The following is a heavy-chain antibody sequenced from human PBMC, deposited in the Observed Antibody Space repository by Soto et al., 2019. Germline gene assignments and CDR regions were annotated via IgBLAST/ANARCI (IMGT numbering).Heavy chain of an antibody. D-gene: IGHD3-10*01. CDR3: ARPYGSGSYYSSWYFDL. CDR1: GFTFSSYG. J-gene: IGHJ2*01. CDR2: IWYDGSNK. V-gene: IGHV3-33*01. Sequence: QVQLVESGGGVVQPGRSLRLSCAASGFTFSSYGMHWVRQAPGKGLEWVAVIWYDGSNKYYADSVKGRFTISRDNSKKTLYLQMNSLRAEDTAVYYCARPYGSGSYYSSWYFDLWGRGTLVTVSS.